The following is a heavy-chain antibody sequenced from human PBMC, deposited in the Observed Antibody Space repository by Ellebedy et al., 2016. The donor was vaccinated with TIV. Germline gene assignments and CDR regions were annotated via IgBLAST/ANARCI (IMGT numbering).Heavy chain of an antibody. D-gene: IGHD1-26*01. J-gene: IGHJ4*02. CDR1: GFTFSLNW. V-gene: IGHV3-7*03. CDR3: VRDLHWSYFD. CDR2: IKEDGSEE. Sequence: PGGSLRLSCAASGFTFSLNWMYWVRQAPGRGLEWVAKIKEDGSEEYYVDSVKGRFTISRENAKNSLYLQMTSLRAEDTAVYYCVRDLHWSYFDWGQGTLVTVSS.